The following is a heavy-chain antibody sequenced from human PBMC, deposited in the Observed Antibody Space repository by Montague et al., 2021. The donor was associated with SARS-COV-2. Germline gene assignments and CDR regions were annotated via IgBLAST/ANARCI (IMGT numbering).Heavy chain of an antibody. V-gene: IGHV6-1*01. Sequence: CAISGDSVSSNRAAWSWIRQSPSRGLEWLGRTYYRSKWYNDYAVSVKSRITINPDTSKNQFSLQLNSVTPEDTAVYYCARGGSWLYYFDYWGQGTLVTVSS. CDR2: TYYRSKWYN. CDR3: ARGGSWLYYFDY. D-gene: IGHD6-13*01. CDR1: GDSVSSNRAA. J-gene: IGHJ4*02.